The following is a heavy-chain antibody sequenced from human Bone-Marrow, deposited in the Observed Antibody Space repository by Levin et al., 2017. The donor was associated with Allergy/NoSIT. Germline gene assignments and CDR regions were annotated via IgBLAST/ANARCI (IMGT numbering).Heavy chain of an antibody. CDR3: VHSLQDSSGWQGAFTY. CDR2: IKSKTDSGTT. Sequence: GGSLRLSCAASGFIFSNAWMSWVRQAPGKGLEWVGRIKSKTDSGTTYFSAPLPGRFTISRDDSKNTLYLQMSSLKIEDTAVYYCVHSLQDSSGWQGAFTYWGQGTLVTVSS. CDR1: GFIFSNAW. J-gene: IGHJ4*02. V-gene: IGHV3-15*01. D-gene: IGHD6-19*01.